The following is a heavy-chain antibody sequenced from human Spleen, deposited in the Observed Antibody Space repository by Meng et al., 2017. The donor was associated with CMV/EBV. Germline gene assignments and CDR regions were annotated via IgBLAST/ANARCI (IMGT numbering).Heavy chain of an antibody. D-gene: IGHD4-11*01. CDR3: AAYSNYWY. V-gene: IGHV1-46*01. J-gene: IGHJ4*02. CDR1: GYTFTTYY. Sequence: ASVKVSCKASGYTFTTYYMHWVRQAPGQGFEYMGIINPRGGTTHYAQKFQGRVTMTIDTSTSTVYMELSSLRSEDTAVYYCAAYSNYWYWGQGTPVTVSS. CDR2: INPRGGTT.